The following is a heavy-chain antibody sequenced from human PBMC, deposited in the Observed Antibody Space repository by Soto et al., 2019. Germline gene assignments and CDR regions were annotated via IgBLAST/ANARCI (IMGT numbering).Heavy chain of an antibody. Sequence: GSLRLSCAASGLPVSTNYMSWVRQAPGKGLEWVSVIYNDGKTYYADSVKGRFTISRDASKNTLHLQMDSLRDEDTAVYYCVRPLPSGQNYGMDVWGQGTTVTVSS. CDR2: IYNDGKT. D-gene: IGHD3-10*01. J-gene: IGHJ6*02. V-gene: IGHV3-53*01. CDR1: GLPVSTNY. CDR3: VRPLPSGQNYGMDV.